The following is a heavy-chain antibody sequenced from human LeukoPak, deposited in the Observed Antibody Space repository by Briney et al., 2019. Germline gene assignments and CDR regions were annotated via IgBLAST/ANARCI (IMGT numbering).Heavy chain of an antibody. V-gene: IGHV3-73*01. D-gene: IGHD2-21*01. CDR3: TREGCGAPRCSTNDH. Sequence: GGSLRLSCTASGFTFSASPIHWVRQASGKGLEWVGRITGTHATAYAASVKGRFTISKDDSNSTTYLQMKSLETEDTAVYLCTREGCGAPRCSTNDHWAQGTRVTVPP. CDR2: ITGTHAT. CDR1: GFTFSASP. J-gene: IGHJ4*02.